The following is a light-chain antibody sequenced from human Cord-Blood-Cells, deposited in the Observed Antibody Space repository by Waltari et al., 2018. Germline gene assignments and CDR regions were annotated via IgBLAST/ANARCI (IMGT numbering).Light chain of an antibody. Sequence: ALRITQSPSSLSASTGDRVTITCRASQGISSYLAWYQQKPGKAPKLLIYAASTLQSGVPSRFSGSGSGTAFTLTISCLQSEDFATYYCQQYYRYPFTFGPGTKVDIK. CDR3: QQYYRYPFT. V-gene: IGKV1-8*01. J-gene: IGKJ3*01. CDR1: QGISSY. CDR2: AAS.